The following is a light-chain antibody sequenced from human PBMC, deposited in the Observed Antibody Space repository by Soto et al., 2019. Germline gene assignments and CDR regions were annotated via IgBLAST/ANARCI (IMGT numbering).Light chain of an antibody. Sequence: DIQMTQSPSSLSASVGDRVTITCQASQDISNYLNWYQQKPGKAPQLLIYDASNLETGVPSRFSGSGSGTDFTLTFSSLQPEDIATYHCQQYGDFPYNFGQGTKLEIK. J-gene: IGKJ2*01. CDR2: DAS. CDR1: QDISNY. CDR3: QQYGDFPYN. V-gene: IGKV1-33*01.